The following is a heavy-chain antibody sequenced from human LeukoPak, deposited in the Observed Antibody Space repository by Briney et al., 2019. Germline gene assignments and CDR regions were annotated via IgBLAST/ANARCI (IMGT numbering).Heavy chain of an antibody. CDR1: GFTFSSYA. Sequence: PGGSLRLSCAASGFTFSSYAMSWVRQAPGKGLEWVSAISGSGGSTYYADSAKGRFTISRDNSKNTLYLQMNSLRAEDTAVYYCAREVGATHYYYYYYMDVWGKGTTVTVSS. CDR3: AREVGATHYYYYYYMDV. CDR2: ISGSGGST. D-gene: IGHD1-26*01. V-gene: IGHV3-23*01. J-gene: IGHJ6*03.